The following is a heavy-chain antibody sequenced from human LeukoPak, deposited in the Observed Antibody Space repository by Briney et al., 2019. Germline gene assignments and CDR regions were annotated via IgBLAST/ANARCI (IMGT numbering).Heavy chain of an antibody. D-gene: IGHD3-16*01. V-gene: IGHV1-46*01. Sequence: ASVKVSCKASGYTFTGYYMHWVRQAPGQGLEWMGIINPNGGSTNYAQKFQGRVTMTRDTSTSTVYMEVSSLTSEDTAVYYCARGLGRTSHSAFDMWGQGTMVTVSS. CDR2: INPNGGST. CDR3: ARGLGRTSHSAFDM. J-gene: IGHJ3*02. CDR1: GYTFTGYY.